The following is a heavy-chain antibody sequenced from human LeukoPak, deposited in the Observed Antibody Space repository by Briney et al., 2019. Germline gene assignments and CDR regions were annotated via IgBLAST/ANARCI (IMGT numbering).Heavy chain of an antibody. J-gene: IGHJ4*02. Sequence: GASVKVFCKTSGYTFTSYDISWVRQAPGPGLEGMGWISAYNGNTDYAQKLQGRVTMTTDTSTSTAYMELRSLRSDDTAVYYCTKDMWRVRGVSDYWGQGTLVTVSS. CDR3: TKDMWRVRGVSDY. CDR2: ISAYNGNT. CDR1: GYTFTSYD. D-gene: IGHD3-10*01. V-gene: IGHV1-18*01.